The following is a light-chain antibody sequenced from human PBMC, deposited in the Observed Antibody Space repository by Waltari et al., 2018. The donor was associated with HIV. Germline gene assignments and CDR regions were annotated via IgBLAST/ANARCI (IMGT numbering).Light chain of an antibody. CDR1: GLAIRLYDF. CDR3: SSHTITRTLV. V-gene: IGLV2-14*03. J-gene: IGLJ2*01. Sequence: QSVLTQPASMSGSPGQSITISCTGSGLAIRLYDFVFWYKQLPNMSPKLLIFGVNRRPSGVNSRFSGSKSGDMASLTISWLQAEDEADYYCSSHTITRTLVFGGGTKLTVL. CDR2: GVN.